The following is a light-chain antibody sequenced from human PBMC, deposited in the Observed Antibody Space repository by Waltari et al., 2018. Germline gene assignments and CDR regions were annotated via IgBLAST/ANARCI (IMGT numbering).Light chain of an antibody. CDR2: RNK. Sequence: QSVLTQPPSASATPGQRVTLSWSRRRSNIASKSVAWYQQPPGTAPKLPIYRNKQRPSGVPDRFSGPKSGTSASLAISGLRSEDEADYYCAAWDDSLSGWVFGGGTKLTVL. V-gene: IGLV1-47*01. CDR3: AAWDDSLSGWV. J-gene: IGLJ3*02. CDR1: RSNIASKS.